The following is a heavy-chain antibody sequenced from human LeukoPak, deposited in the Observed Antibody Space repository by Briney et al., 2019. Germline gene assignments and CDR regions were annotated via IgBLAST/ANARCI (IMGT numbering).Heavy chain of an antibody. CDR1: GFTFEEYG. Sequence: GGSLRLSCAASGFTFEEYGMSGVRQAPGKGLEWVSGINWNGGSTGYADSVKGRFTISRDNAKNSLYLQMNSLRAEDTALYYCARGPSYYYDSTGYLFDYWGQGTLVTVSS. CDR2: INWNGGST. J-gene: IGHJ4*02. V-gene: IGHV3-20*04. D-gene: IGHD3-22*01. CDR3: ARGPSYYYDSTGYLFDY.